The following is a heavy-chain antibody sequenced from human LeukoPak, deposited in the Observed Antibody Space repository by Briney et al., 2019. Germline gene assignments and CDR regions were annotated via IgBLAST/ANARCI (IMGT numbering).Heavy chain of an antibody. Sequence: GGSLRLSCAASGFTFSDYAMSWVRQAPGKGLEWVSAISGTADRTYYVGSVKGRFTVSRDNSKNMLYLQMSGLRTEDTAVYYCANSRGYGSGNLWGQGTLVAVSS. CDR1: GFTFSDYA. V-gene: IGHV3-23*01. D-gene: IGHD3-10*01. CDR3: ANSRGYGSGNL. CDR2: ISGTADRT. J-gene: IGHJ5*02.